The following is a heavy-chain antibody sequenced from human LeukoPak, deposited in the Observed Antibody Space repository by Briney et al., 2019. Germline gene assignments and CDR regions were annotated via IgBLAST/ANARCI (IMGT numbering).Heavy chain of an antibody. CDR1: GFTFSSYS. CDR3: TKASGYSSGAVDY. J-gene: IGHJ4*02. V-gene: IGHV3-21*04. D-gene: IGHD5-18*01. CDR2: ISSSSSYI. Sequence: GGSLRLSCAASGFTFSSYSMNSVRQAPGKGLEWVSSISSSSSYIYYADSVKGRFTISRDNAKNSLYLQMNSLRADDMALYYCTKASGYSSGAVDYWGQGTLVTVPS.